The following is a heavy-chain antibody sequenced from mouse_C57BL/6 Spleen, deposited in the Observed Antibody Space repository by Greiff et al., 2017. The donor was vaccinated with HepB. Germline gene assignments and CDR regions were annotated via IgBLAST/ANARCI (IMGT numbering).Heavy chain of an antibody. CDR3: AREGGGNSFAY. Sequence: VQLQESGAELVKPGASVKISCKASGYAFSSYWLNWVKQRPGKGLEWIGQIYPGDGDTNYNGKFKGKATLTADKSSSTAYMQLSSLTSEDSAVYFCAREGGGNSFAYWGQGTLVTVSA. CDR2: IYPGDGDT. D-gene: IGHD2-1*01. CDR1: GYAFSSYW. J-gene: IGHJ3*01. V-gene: IGHV1-80*01.